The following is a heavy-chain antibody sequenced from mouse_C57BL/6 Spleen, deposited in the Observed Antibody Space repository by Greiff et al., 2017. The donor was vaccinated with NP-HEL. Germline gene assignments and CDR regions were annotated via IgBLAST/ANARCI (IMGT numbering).Heavy chain of an antibody. V-gene: IGHV1-50*01. Sequence: VQLQQPGAELVKPGASVKLSCKASGYTFTSYWMQWVKQRPGQGLEWIGEIDPSDSYTNYNQKFKGKATLTVDTSSSTAYMQLSSLTSEDSAVYYCARGGGENYWGQGTTLTVSS. CDR1: GYTFTSYW. CDR3: ARGGGENY. CDR2: IDPSDSYT. J-gene: IGHJ2*01.